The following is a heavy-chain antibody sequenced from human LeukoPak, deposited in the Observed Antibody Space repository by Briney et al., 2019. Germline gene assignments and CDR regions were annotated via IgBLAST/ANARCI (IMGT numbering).Heavy chain of an antibody. CDR2: ISAYNGNT. J-gene: IGHJ4*02. V-gene: IGHV1-18*01. CDR3: ARGVIDFWSGSVYYFDY. Sequence: GASVKVSCKASGYTFTSYGISWVRQAPGQGLEWMGWISAYNGNTNYAQKLQGRVTMTTDTSTSTAYMELSSLRSEDTAVYYCARGVIDFWSGSVYYFDYWGQGTLVTVSS. CDR1: GYTFTSYG. D-gene: IGHD3-3*01.